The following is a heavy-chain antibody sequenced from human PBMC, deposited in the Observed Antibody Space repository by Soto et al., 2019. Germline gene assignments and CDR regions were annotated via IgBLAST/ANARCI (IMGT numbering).Heavy chain of an antibody. V-gene: IGHV3-23*01. J-gene: IGHJ4*02. Sequence: EVQLFESGGGLVQPGGSLRLSCAASGFTFSSYAMNWVRQAPGKGLEWVSVISGSGGSTYYADSVKGRFTISRDNSKNTLYLQMNSLRVEDTAVYYCASRSSGWYFDYWGQGTPVTVSS. D-gene: IGHD6-19*01. CDR3: ASRSSGWYFDY. CDR2: ISGSGGST. CDR1: GFTFSSYA.